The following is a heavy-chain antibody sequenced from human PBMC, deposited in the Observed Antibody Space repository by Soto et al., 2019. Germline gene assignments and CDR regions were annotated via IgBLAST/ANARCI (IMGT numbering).Heavy chain of an antibody. CDR1: GFTFSSYG. V-gene: IGHV3-30*18. J-gene: IGHJ4*02. CDR3: AKDATYYYDSSGYYPGDY. Sequence: QVQLVESGGGVVQPGRSLRLSCAASGFTFSSYGMHWVRQAPGKGLEWVALISYDGSNKYYADSVKGRFTISRDNSKKTLYLQMNSLIAEDTAVYSCAKDATYYYDSSGYYPGDYWGQGTLVTVSS. CDR2: ISYDGSNK. D-gene: IGHD3-22*01.